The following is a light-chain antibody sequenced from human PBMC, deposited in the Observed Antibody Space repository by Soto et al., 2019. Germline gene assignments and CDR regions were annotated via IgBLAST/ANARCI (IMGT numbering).Light chain of an antibody. CDR2: DAS. Sequence: EIVLTQSPATLSLSPGERATLSCRASQSVTTFLAWYQQKPDQAPRLLIYDASTRATDIPARFSGSGSGTDFTLTLSSLEPEDFAVYYCQQRSNGPPVITFGGGTKVEIK. CDR3: QQRSNGPPVIT. V-gene: IGKV3-11*01. J-gene: IGKJ4*01. CDR1: QSVTTF.